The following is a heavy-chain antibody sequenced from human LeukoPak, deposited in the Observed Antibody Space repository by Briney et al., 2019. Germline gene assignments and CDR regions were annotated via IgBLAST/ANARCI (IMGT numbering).Heavy chain of an antibody. D-gene: IGHD3-22*01. Sequence: SETLSLTCAVYGGSFSGYHWTWIRQSPGKGLEWIGDINPSGSAYYNPSLKSRLTISVDTSKNQFSLKLRSVTAADTAVYYCARGRHDITMIVVVMTSVSYYLDVWGKGTTVTVS. CDR2: INPSGSA. J-gene: IGHJ6*03. CDR1: GGSFSGYH. V-gene: IGHV4-34*01. CDR3: ARGRHDITMIVVVMTSVSYYLDV.